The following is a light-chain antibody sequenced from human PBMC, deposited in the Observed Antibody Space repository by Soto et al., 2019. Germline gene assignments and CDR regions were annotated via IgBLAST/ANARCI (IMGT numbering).Light chain of an antibody. J-gene: IGKJ3*01. CDR2: GAS. V-gene: IGKV3-20*01. CDR3: QQYGSSPVT. CDR1: QSVSSSY. Sequence: EIVLTQSPGTLSLSPGERATLSCRASQSVSSSYLAWYQQKPGQAPRLLIYGASSRATGIPDRFSGSGSGTDCTLTISRLEPEDFAVYYLQQYGSSPVTFGPGTKVDIK.